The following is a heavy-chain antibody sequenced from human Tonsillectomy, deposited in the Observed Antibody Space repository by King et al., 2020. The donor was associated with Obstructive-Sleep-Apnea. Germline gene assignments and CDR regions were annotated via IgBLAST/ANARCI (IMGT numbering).Heavy chain of an antibody. D-gene: IGHD1-26*01. CDR3: ARDGYSGSCVDY. J-gene: IGHJ4*02. V-gene: IGHV3-30*04. CDR1: GFTFSSYA. CDR2: ISYDGSNK. Sequence: HVQLVESGGGVVQPGRSLRLSCAASGFTFSSYAMHWVRQAPGKGLEWVAVISYDGSNKYYADSVKGRFTISRDNSKNTLYLQMNSLRAEDTAVYYCARDGYSGSCVDYWGQGPLVTVSS.